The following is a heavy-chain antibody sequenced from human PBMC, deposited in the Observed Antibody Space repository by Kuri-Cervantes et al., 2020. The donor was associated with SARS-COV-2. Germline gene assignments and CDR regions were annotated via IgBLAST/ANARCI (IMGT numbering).Heavy chain of an antibody. J-gene: IGHJ3*02. Sequence: GGSLRLSCAASGFTFSSYSMNWVRQAPGKGLEWVSSISSSSSYIYYADPVKGRFTISRDNAKNSLYLQMNSLRAEDTAVYYCARVGSITMVQGVIAPEDGAFDIWGQGTMVT. V-gene: IGHV3-21*01. D-gene: IGHD3-10*01. CDR3: ARVGSITMVQGVIAPEDGAFDI. CDR2: ISSSSSYI. CDR1: GFTFSSYS.